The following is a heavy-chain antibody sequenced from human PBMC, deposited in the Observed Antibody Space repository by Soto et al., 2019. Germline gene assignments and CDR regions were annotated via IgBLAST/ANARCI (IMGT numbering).Heavy chain of an antibody. D-gene: IGHD2-2*02. CDR2: IYHSGST. V-gene: IGHV4-4*02. Sequence: SETLSLTCAVPGGSISSSNWWSGVRQPPGEGLEWIGEIYHSGSTNYNPSLKSRVTISVDKSKNQFSLKLSSVTAADTAVYYCARDVAAPAAILDYYYYGMDVWGQGTTVTVSS. CDR1: GGSISSSNW. J-gene: IGHJ6*02. CDR3: ARDVAAPAAILDYYYYGMDV.